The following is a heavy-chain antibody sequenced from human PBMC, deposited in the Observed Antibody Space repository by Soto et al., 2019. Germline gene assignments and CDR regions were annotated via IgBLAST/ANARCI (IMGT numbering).Heavy chain of an antibody. CDR1: GFTFNAPA. V-gene: IGHV3-30-3*01. CDR2: ISFDGGTL. CDR3: TTVGVTGGSYHNDYFGMDV. J-gene: IGHJ6*02. D-gene: IGHD3-3*01. Sequence: PGGSLRLSCGASGFTFNAPALHWGRQAPGKGLEWVALISFDGGTLYYPDSMTGRFTISRDNSKNTLYLQMNGLRPEDTAVYYCTTVGVTGGSYHNDYFGMDVWGQGTTVTVSS.